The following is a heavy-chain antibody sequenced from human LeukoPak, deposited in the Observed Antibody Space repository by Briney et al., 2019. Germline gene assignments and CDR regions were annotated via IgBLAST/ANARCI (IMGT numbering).Heavy chain of an antibody. V-gene: IGHV3-30-3*01. CDR1: GFTFSSYA. D-gene: IGHD2-15*01. J-gene: IGHJ4*02. Sequence: GGSLRLSCAASGFTFSSYAMHWVRQAPGKGLEWVAVISYDGSNKYYADSVKGRFTISRGNSKNTLYLQMNSLRAEDTAVYYCAGLLGWPLDYWGQGTLVTVSS. CDR3: AGLLGWPLDY. CDR2: ISYDGSNK.